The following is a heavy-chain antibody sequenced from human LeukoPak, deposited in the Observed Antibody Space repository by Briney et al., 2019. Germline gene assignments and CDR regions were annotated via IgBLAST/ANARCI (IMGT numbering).Heavy chain of an antibody. CDR3: ARGRYDSSGYYGIFDY. V-gene: IGHV3-48*03. CDR1: GFTFSSYE. Sequence: PGGSLRLSCAASGFTFSSYEMNWVRQAPGKGLEWVSYISSSSSTIYYADSVKGRFTISRDNAKNSLYLQMNSLGAEDTAVYYCARGRYDSSGYYGIFDYWGQGTLVTVSS. J-gene: IGHJ4*02. CDR2: ISSSSSTI. D-gene: IGHD3-22*01.